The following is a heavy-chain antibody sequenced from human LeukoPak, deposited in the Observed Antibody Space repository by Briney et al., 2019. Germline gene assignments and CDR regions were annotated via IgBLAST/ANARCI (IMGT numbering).Heavy chain of an antibody. CDR2: ISGSGGST. CDR3: AKDDHGGSGWRDYFDY. V-gene: IGHV3-23*01. J-gene: IGHJ4*02. D-gene: IGHD6-19*01. Sequence: PSETLSLTCAVYGGSFSGYYWSWVRQAPGKGLEWVSAISGSGGSTYYAESVKGRFTISRDNSKNTLYLQMNSLRAEDTAVYYCAKDDHGGSGWRDYFDYWGQGTLVTVSS. CDR1: GGSFSGYY.